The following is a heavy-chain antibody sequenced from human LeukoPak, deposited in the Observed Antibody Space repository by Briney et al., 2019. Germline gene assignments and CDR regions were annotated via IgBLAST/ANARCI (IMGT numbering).Heavy chain of an antibody. D-gene: IGHD1-26*01. V-gene: IGHV3-33*01. Sequence: GGSLRLSSSASGFTFITYGTHWVRQAPGKGLGWVAVICYDGSTNYYAKSLKGRFTITRANSKNTLYLQMNTLRAKDTAVYYCARRARVGASGDYWGQGTLVTVSS. CDR3: ARRARVGASGDY. CDR2: ICYDGSTN. CDR1: GFTFITYG. J-gene: IGHJ4*02.